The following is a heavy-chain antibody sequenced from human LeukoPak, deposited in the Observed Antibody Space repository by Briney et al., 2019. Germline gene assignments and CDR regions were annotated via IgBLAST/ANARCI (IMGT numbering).Heavy chain of an antibody. V-gene: IGHV4-61*01. CDR3: ARDSGVYYDILTGYRQPTYFDY. CDR1: GGSISSGSHY. Sequence: PSQTLSLTCSVSGGSISSGSHYWSWIRQPPGKGLEWIGYIYYSGSTNYNPSLKSRVTISVDTSKNQFSLKLSSVTAADTAVYYCARDSGVYYDILTGYRQPTYFDYWGQGTLVTVSS. CDR2: IYYSGST. D-gene: IGHD3-9*01. J-gene: IGHJ4*02.